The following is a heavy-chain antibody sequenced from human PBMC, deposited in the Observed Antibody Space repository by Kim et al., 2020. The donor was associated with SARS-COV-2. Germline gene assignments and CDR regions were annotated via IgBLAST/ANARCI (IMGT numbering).Heavy chain of an antibody. D-gene: IGHD2-2*01. CDR2: IHPTDSYI. CDR1: AYSFTNDY. Sequence: GESLKISCQASAYSFTNDYIAWVRQVLGKGLEWVARIHPTDSYINFGPSFQGHVTVSVDKAVNTVFLHWGSLRTSDTAIYYCARLPRPSNWFNWYFDLWGRGTLVTVSS. CDR3: ARLPRPSNWFNWYFDL. V-gene: IGHV5-10-1*01. J-gene: IGHJ2*01.